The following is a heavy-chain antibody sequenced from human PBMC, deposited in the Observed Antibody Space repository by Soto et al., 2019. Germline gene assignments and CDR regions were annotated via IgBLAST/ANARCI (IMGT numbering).Heavy chain of an antibody. Sequence: GGSLRLSCAASGFTFSNYWMHWVRQVPGKGLVWVSRINSDGSATTYADSVKGRFTISRDNAKNTPYLRMNSLRAEDTAVYFCTRDKKRDYYFDFWGLGALVTVSS. CDR1: GFTFSNYW. CDR3: TRDKKRDYYFDF. V-gene: IGHV3-74*01. J-gene: IGHJ4*02. CDR2: INSDGSAT. D-gene: IGHD6-25*01.